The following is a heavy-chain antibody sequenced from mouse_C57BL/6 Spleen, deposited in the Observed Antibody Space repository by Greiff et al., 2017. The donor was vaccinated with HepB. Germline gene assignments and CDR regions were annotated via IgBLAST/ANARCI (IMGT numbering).Heavy chain of an antibody. CDR2: ISSGGSYT. V-gene: IGHV5-6*01. Sequence: EVKLMESGGDLVKPGGSLKLSCAASGFTFSSYGMSWVRQTPDKRLEWVATISSGGSYTYYPDSVKGRFTISRDNAKNTLYLQMSSLKSEDTAMYYCASHPGTNFDYWGQGTTLTVSS. CDR3: ASHPGTNFDY. J-gene: IGHJ2*01. CDR1: GFTFSSYG. D-gene: IGHD4-1*01.